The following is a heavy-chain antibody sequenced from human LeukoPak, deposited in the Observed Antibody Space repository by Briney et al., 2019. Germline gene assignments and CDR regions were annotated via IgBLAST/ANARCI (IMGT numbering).Heavy chain of an antibody. Sequence: SETLSLTCAVYGGSFSGYYWSWIRQPPGKGLEWIGEINHSGSTNYNPSLKSRVTISVDTSKNQFSLKLSSVTAADTAVYYCARESSSSTPDAFDIWGQGTMVTVSS. CDR3: ARESSSSTPDAFDI. J-gene: IGHJ3*02. D-gene: IGHD6-6*01. V-gene: IGHV4-34*01. CDR2: INHSGST. CDR1: GGSFSGYY.